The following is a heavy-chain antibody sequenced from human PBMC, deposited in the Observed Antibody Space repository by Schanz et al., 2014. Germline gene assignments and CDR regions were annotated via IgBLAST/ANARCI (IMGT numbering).Heavy chain of an antibody. CDR3: ARDDRAYYYGMDV. CDR2: ISPYNGTT. CDR1: GYTFTSYG. V-gene: IGHV1-18*01. Sequence: QVQLVQSGAEVKKPGASVKVSCKASGYTFTSYGISWVRQAPGQGLEWMGWISPYNGTTNYAQKFQGRVTMTRDTSTSTVYMELSSLRSEDTAVYYCARDDRAYYYGMDVWGQGTTVTVSS. J-gene: IGHJ6*02. D-gene: IGHD3-22*01.